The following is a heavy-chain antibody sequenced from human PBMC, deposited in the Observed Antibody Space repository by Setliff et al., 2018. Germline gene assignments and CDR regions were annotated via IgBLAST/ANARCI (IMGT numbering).Heavy chain of an antibody. CDR1: GFTFSSYA. CDR2: ISWDGGST. Sequence: PGGSLRLSCAASGFTFSSYAMSWVRQAPGKGLEWVSLISWDGGSTYYADSVKGRFTISRDNSKNSLYLQMHSLRAEDTALYYCAKDISRYYYGMDVWGQGTTVTAP. V-gene: IGHV3-43D*04. J-gene: IGHJ6*02. CDR3: AKDISRYYYGMDV.